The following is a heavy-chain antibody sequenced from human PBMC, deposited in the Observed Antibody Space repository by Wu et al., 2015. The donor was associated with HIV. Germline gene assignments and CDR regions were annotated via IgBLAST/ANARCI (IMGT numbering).Heavy chain of an antibody. CDR2: IIPIFGTA. CDR3: AREDTAMVMVGFDY. CDR1: GGTFSSYA. J-gene: IGHJ4*02. V-gene: IGHV1-69*12. Sequence: QVQLVQSGAEVKKPGSSVKVSCKASGGTFSSYAISWVRQAPGQGLEWMGGIIPIFGTATYAQKFQGRVTITADESTSTAYMELSSLRSEDTAVYYCAREDTAMVMVGFDYWGQGTLVTGLL. D-gene: IGHD5-18*01.